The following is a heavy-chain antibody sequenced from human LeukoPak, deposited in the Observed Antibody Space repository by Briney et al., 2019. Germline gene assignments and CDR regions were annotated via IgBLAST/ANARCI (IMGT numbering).Heavy chain of an antibody. Sequence: GGSLRLSCAASGITFSNYAMHWVRQAPGRGLEWVAVISYDGSNKYYADSVKGRFTISRDNSKNTLYLQMNSLRAEDTAVYYCARYYSHTSDWSEGGLDQWGQGTLVTVSS. D-gene: IGHD6-19*01. CDR3: ARYYSHTSDWSEGGLDQ. CDR2: ISYDGSNK. CDR1: GITFSNYA. J-gene: IGHJ4*02. V-gene: IGHV3-30-3*01.